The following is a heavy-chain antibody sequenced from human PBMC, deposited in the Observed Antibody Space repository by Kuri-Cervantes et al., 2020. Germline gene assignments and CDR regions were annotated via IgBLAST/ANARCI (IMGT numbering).Heavy chain of an antibody. V-gene: IGHV3-21*01. CDR1: GFTFSSYS. J-gene: IGHJ4*02. Sequence: GESLKISCAASGFTFSSYSMNWVRQAPGKGLEWVSSISSSSSYIYYADSVKGRFTISRDNAKNSLYLQMNRLRAEDTAVYYCASGILWFGEVWGQGTLVTVSS. CDR2: ISSSSSYI. D-gene: IGHD3-10*01. CDR3: ASGILWFGEV.